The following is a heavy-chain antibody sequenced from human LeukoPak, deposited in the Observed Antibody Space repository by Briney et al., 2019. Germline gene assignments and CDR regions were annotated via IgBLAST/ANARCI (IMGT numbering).Heavy chain of an antibody. CDR1: GDTFSSYA. J-gene: IGHJ5*02. CDR3: ARSNGSSGYYHPYNWFDP. V-gene: IGHV1-69*13. D-gene: IGHD3-22*01. CDR2: IIPIFGTA. Sequence: SVKVSCKASGDTFSSYAISWVRQAPGQGLEWMGGIIPIFGTANYAQKFQGRVTITADESTSTAYMELSSLRSEDTAVYYCARSNGSSGYYHPYNWFDPWGQGTLVTVSS.